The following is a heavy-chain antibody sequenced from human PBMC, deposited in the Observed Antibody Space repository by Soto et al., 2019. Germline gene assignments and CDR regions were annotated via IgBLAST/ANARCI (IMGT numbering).Heavy chain of an antibody. CDR3: AGVRYPLGAVAGAIYYYYYYGMDV. CDR1: GFTFSSYA. V-gene: IGHV3-30-3*01. CDR2: ISYDGSNK. J-gene: IGHJ6*02. D-gene: IGHD6-19*01. Sequence: PGGSLRLSCAASGFTFSSYAMHWVRQAPGKGLEWVAVISYDGSNKYYADSVKGRFTISRDNSKNTLYLQMNSLRAEDTAVYYCAGVRYPLGAVAGAIYYYYYYGMDVWGQGTTVTVSS.